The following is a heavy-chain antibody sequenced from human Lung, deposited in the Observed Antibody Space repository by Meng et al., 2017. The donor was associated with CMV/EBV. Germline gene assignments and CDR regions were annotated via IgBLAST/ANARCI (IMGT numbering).Heavy chain of an antibody. J-gene: IGHJ4*02. CDR2: IKSKTDGETT. V-gene: IGHV3-15*01. D-gene: IGHD1-1*01. CDR1: GFTFSNAW. CDR3: IWNDLGDY. Sequence: EVQLVESGGGLVKPGGSLRLSCAGSGFTFSNAWMSWVRQAPGKGLEWVGRIKSKTDGETTDYTAPVKGRFTISRDDSKNTLHLQMNSLKTEDTAVYYCIWNDLGDYWGQGTLVTVSS.